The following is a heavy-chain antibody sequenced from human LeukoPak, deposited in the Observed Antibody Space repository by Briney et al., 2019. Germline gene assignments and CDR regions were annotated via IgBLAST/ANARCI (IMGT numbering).Heavy chain of an antibody. V-gene: IGHV1-18*01. CDR3: ARGIAVAGSLDYYYCMDV. CDR2: ISVYNGNT. J-gene: IGHJ6*03. CDR1: GYTFSIYG. Sequence: ASVKVSCKASGYTFSIYGFSWVRQAPGQGLEWMGWISVYNGNTNYAQKFQGRVTMTTDTSTSTVYMELSSLRSEDTAVYYCARGIAVAGSLDYYYCMDVWGKGTTVTVSS. D-gene: IGHD6-19*01.